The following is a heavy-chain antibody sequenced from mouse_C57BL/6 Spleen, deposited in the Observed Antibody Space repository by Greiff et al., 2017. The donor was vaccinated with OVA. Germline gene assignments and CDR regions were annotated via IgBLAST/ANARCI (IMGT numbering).Heavy chain of an antibody. Sequence: EVHLVESGGGLVKPGGSLKLSCAASGFTFSDYGMHWVRQAPEKGLEWVAYISSGSSTIYYADTVKGRFTISRDNAKNTLFLHMTSLRSEDTAMYYCARPDGYYYAMDYWGQGTSVTVSS. J-gene: IGHJ4*01. CDR2: ISSGSSTI. V-gene: IGHV5-17*01. CDR3: ARPDGYYYAMDY. CDR1: GFTFSDYG. D-gene: IGHD2-3*01.